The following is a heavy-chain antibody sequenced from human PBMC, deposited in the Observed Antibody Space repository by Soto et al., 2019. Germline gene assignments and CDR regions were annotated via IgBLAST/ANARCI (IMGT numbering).Heavy chain of an antibody. CDR2: IKQDGSEK. J-gene: IGHJ6*03. CDR1: GFTFSSFW. D-gene: IGHD2-2*01. Sequence: GGSLRLSCAASGFTFSSFWMSWVRQAPGKGLEWVANIKQDGSEKYYVDSVKGRFTISRDNAKNSLYLQMNSLRAEDTAVYYCARDCCSSTREHYCYMDVWGKGTTVTVSS. CDR3: ARDCCSSTREHYCYMDV. V-gene: IGHV3-7*01.